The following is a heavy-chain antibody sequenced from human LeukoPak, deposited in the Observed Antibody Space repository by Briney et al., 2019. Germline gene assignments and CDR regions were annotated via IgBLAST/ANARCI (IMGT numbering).Heavy chain of an antibody. J-gene: IGHJ1*01. CDR1: GFTVSSNY. V-gene: IGHV3-53*01. D-gene: IGHD2-15*01. Sequence: GGSLRLSCAASGFTVSSNYMTWVRQAPGKGLEWVSLIYSGGSTYYTDSVKGRFTISGDNSKNTVYPQMNSRRAEDTAVSYCARGYCSGGSCYSDWFEHWGRGSLVTVSS. CDR3: ARGYCSGGSCYSDWFEH. CDR2: IYSGGST.